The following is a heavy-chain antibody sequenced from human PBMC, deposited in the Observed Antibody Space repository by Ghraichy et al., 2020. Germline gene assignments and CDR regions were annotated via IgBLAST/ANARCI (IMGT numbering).Heavy chain of an antibody. CDR3: ARSLAAAGYFDY. V-gene: IGHV4-59*08. CDR2: IYYSGST. D-gene: IGHD6-13*01. Sequence: SETLSLTCTVSGGSISSYYWSWIRQPPGKGLEWIGYIYYSGSTNYNPSLKSRVTISVDTSKNQFSLKLSSVTAADTAVYYCARSLAAAGYFDYWGQGTLVTVSS. CDR1: GGSISSYY. J-gene: IGHJ4*02.